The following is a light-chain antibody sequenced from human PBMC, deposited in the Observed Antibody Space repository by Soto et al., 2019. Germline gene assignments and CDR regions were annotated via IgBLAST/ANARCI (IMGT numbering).Light chain of an antibody. CDR2: DAS. CDR3: QQYHNWPIT. J-gene: IGKJ5*01. V-gene: IGKV3-15*01. CDR1: QSFSSN. Sequence: MTQSPATLSVSPGERATLSCRASQSFSSNVAWYQQKPGQAPRILMYDASTRATGISARFSGSGSGTEFTLTISSLQSEDFAVYYCQQYHNWPITFGQGTRLEI.